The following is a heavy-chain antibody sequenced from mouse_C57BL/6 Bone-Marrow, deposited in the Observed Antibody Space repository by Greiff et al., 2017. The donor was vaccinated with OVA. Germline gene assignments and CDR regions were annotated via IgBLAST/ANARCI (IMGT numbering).Heavy chain of an antibody. CDR1: GYTFTSYG. CDR2: IYPRSGNT. V-gene: IGHV1-81*01. Sequence: VKLMESGAELARPGASVKLSCKASGYTFTSYGISWVKQRTGQGLEWIGEIYPRSGNTYYNEKFKGKATLTADKSSSTAYMELRSLTSEDSAVYFCARVHYYGSSYVGYVDVGGTGTTVTVSS. J-gene: IGHJ1*03. CDR3: ARVHYYGSSYVGYVDV. D-gene: IGHD1-1*01.